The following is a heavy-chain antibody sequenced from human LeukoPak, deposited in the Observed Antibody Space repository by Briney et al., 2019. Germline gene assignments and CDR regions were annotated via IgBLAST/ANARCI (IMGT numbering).Heavy chain of an antibody. CDR3: ARDRVKRLGVFDY. CDR2: ISYDGSNK. Sequence: GGSLRLSCAASGFTFSSYGMHWVRQAPGKGLEWVAVISYDGSNKYYADSVKGRFTISRDNSKNTLYLQMNSLRAEDTAVYYCARDRVKRLGVFDYWGQGTLVTVSS. D-gene: IGHD1-1*01. V-gene: IGHV3-30*03. CDR1: GFTFSSYG. J-gene: IGHJ4*02.